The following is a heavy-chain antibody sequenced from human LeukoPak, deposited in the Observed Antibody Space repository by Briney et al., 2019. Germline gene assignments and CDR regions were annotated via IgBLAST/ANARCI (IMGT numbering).Heavy chain of an antibody. CDR1: GFTFNDYA. Sequence: GGSLRLSCATSGFTFNDYAMIWLREAPGKGVEGVAGITGSAADTYYADSVKGRFTISRDNSKNALYQQTDPLRVEGTAVYYCASRLCRGTACYYFDYWGQGTLVTVSS. D-gene: IGHD2-2*01. CDR2: ITGSAADT. V-gene: IGHV3-23*01. CDR3: ASRLCRGTACYYFDY. J-gene: IGHJ4*02.